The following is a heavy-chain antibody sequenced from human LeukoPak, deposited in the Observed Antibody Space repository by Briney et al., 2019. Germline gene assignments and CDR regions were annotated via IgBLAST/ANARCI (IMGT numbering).Heavy chain of an antibody. V-gene: IGHV1-18*04. J-gene: IGHJ5*02. D-gene: IGHD6-13*01. Sequence: ASVKVSCKASGYTFTSYGISWVRQAPGQGLEWMGWISAYNGNTNYAQKLQGRVTMTTDTSTSTAYMELRSLRSDDPAVYYCARVLSPYSSSFPPRHNWFDPWGQGTLVTVSS. CDR2: ISAYNGNT. CDR3: ARVLSPYSSSFPPRHNWFDP. CDR1: GYTFTSYG.